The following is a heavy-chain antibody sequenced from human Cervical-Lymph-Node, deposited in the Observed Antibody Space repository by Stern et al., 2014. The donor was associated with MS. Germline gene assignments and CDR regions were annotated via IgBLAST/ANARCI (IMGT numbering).Heavy chain of an antibody. Sequence: QVQLVQSGAEVKKPGPSVKVSCKASGGNFSSYAISWVRQAPGQGLGWMGGVMPIFGTANYAQKFQGRVTITADESTSTAYMELSSLRSEDTAVYYCARGELKEGLVRGMDVWGQGTTVTVSS. CDR2: VMPIFGTA. CDR1: GGNFSSYA. V-gene: IGHV1-69*01. J-gene: IGHJ6*02. D-gene: IGHD1-26*01. CDR3: ARGELKEGLVRGMDV.